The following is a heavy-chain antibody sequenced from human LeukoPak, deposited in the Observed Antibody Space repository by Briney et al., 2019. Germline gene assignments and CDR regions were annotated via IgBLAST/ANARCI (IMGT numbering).Heavy chain of an antibody. CDR2: ISSSSSYI. CDR3: ARDKIVGATHFDY. CDR1: DFTFSNYR. V-gene: IGHV3-21*01. D-gene: IGHD1-26*01. J-gene: IGHJ4*02. Sequence: GGSLRLSCAASDFTFSNYRMNWVRQAPGKGLEWVSSISSSSSYIYYADSMKGRFTISRDNAKNSLYLQMNSLRAEDTALYYCARDKIVGATHFDYWGQGTLVTVSS.